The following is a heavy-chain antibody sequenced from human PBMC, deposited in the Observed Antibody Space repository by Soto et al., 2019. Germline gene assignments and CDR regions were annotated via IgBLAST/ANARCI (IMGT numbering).Heavy chain of an antibody. D-gene: IGHD3-16*01. V-gene: IGHV1-18*01. CDR1: GYSFTRYG. CDR3: AMVDVYVTPSPQDV. Sequence: QVQLVQSGAEVKNPGASVKVSCKASGYSFTRYGIGWARQAPGQGLEWMGWINAYNGNTNYAQNLQGRLTLTTDAATTKAYMELRSLRSNDTAIYYCAMVDVYVTPSPQDVWGQWTTVTVSS. J-gene: IGHJ6*02. CDR2: INAYNGNT.